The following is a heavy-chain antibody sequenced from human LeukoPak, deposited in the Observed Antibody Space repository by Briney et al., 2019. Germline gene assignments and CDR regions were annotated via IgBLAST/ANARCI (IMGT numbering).Heavy chain of an antibody. D-gene: IGHD2-2*01. CDR2: VTGPSSNT. CDR1: GFNFSSYA. V-gene: IGHV3-23*01. Sequence: GGSLRLSCAASGFNFSSYAMTWVRQAPGKGLEWVSGVTGPSSNTYYADSVKGRFTISRDNSKNMLYLEMNSLRVEDTAIYYCAKDRSSSTSCSNYWGRGTLVTVSS. J-gene: IGHJ4*02. CDR3: AKDRSSSTSCSNY.